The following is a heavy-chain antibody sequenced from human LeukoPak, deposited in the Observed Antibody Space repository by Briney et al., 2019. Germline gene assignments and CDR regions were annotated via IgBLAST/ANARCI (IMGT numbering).Heavy chain of an antibody. CDR3: AKSTWVVVAATEIDY. CDR2: ISSSGSTI. CDR1: GFTFSDYY. Sequence: GGSLRLSCAASGFTFSDYYMSWIRQAPGKGLEWVSYISSSGSTIYYADSVKGRFTISRDNAKNSLYLQMNSLRAEDTAVYYCAKSTWVVVAATEIDYWGQGTLVTVSS. V-gene: IGHV3-11*01. D-gene: IGHD2-15*01. J-gene: IGHJ4*02.